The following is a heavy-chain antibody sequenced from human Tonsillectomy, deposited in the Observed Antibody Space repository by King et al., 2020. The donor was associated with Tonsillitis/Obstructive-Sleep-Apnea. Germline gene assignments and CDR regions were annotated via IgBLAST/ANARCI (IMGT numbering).Heavy chain of an antibody. J-gene: IGHJ3*02. Sequence: VQLQESGPGLVKPSETLSLTCTVSGGSISSYYWSWLRQPPGKGLEWIGYIYYSENTNYNPSLKSRVTISVDTSKNQFSLKLSSVTAADTAVYYCARAYYDILTGFLDDAFDIWGQGTVVTVSS. CDR1: GGSISSYY. CDR3: ARAYYDILTGFLDDAFDI. V-gene: IGHV4-59*08. CDR2: IYYSENT. D-gene: IGHD3-9*01.